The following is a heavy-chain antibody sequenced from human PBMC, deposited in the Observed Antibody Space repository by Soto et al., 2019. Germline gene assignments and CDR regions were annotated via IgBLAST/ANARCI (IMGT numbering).Heavy chain of an antibody. Sequence: QVQLVESGGGVVQPGRSLRLSCAASGFTFSSYGMHWVRQAPGKGLEWVAVISYDGSNKHYADSVKGRFTISRDNSKNTLYLQMNSLRAEDTGVYYCAKDGFYCSGGSCYRVDDYYSGMDVWGQGTTVTVSS. CDR3: AKDGFYCSGGSCYRVDDYYSGMDV. D-gene: IGHD2-15*01. CDR2: ISYDGSNK. CDR1: GFTFSSYG. V-gene: IGHV3-30*18. J-gene: IGHJ6*02.